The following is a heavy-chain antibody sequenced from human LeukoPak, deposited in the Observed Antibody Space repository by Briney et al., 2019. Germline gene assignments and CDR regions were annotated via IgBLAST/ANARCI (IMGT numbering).Heavy chain of an antibody. D-gene: IGHD6-6*01. CDR1: GGSISSGGLY. V-gene: IGHV4-31*03. CDR2: IHYSGST. CDR3: ARTRESSSGNQGWFDP. J-gene: IGHJ5*02. Sequence: KTSQTLSLTCTVSGGSISSGGLYWSWIRQNPGKGQEWIGYIHYSGSTYYSPSLRSRVSVSVDTSKNQFSLQLNSVTAADTAVYYCARTRESSSGNQGWFDPWGQGTLVTVSS.